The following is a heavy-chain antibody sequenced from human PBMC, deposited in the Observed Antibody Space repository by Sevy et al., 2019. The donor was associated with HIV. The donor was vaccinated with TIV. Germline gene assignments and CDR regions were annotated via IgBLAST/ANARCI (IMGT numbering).Heavy chain of an antibody. CDR3: ARQGESGYDPRLDY. CDR1: GGSISSGNYY. J-gene: IGHJ4*02. V-gene: IGHV4-31*03. Sequence: SETLSLTCTVSGGSISSGNYYWSWIRQHPGKGLEWIGYIYYSGKTHYNPSLKSRVSMSVDTSKNQFSLKVSSVTAADTAVYYCARQGESGYDPRLDYWGQGTLVTVSS. D-gene: IGHD5-12*01. CDR2: IYYSGKT.